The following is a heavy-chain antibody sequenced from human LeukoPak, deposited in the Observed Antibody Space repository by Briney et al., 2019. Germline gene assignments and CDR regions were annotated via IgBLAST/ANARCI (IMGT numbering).Heavy chain of an antibody. CDR2: ISSSGSTI. CDR3: ARDEPPAGATLY. V-gene: IGHV3-11*04. D-gene: IGHD1-26*01. CDR1: GFTFSDYY. Sequence: GGSLRLSCVVSGFTFSDYYMSWIRQAPGKGLEWVSYISSSGSTIYYADSVKGRFTISRDNAKNSLYLQMNSLRAEDTAVYYCARDEPPAGATLYWGQGTLVTVSS. J-gene: IGHJ4*02.